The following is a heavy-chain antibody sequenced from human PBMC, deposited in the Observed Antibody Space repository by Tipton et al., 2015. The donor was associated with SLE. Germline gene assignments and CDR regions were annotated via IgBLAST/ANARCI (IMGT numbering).Heavy chain of an antibody. CDR1: DGSFSGYC. CDR2: INHSGTT. CDR3: ARDPFRGLAVAASAY. D-gene: IGHD6-19*01. J-gene: IGHJ4*02. V-gene: IGHV4-34*01. Sequence: TLSLTCAVYDGSFSGYCWSWIRQPPGKGLEWIGEINHSGTTNYDPSLKSRVTISADTSKNQFSLKLSSVTAADTAVYYCARDPFRGLAVAASAYWGQGTLVTVSS.